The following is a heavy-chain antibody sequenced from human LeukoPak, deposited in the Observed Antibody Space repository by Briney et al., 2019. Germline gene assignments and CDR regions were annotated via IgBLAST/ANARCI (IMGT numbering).Heavy chain of an antibody. V-gene: IGHV3-21*01. CDR2: ISSSSSYI. D-gene: IGHD2-2*01. J-gene: IGHJ4*02. Sequence: GGSLRLSCAASGFTFSSYSMTWVRQAPGKGLEWVSSISSSSSYIYYADSVKGRFTISRDNAKNSLYLQMNSLRAEDTAVYYCAREGVFCSSTSCYSPHRRGQGTLVTVSS. CDR1: GFTFSSYS. CDR3: AREGVFCSSTSCYSPHR.